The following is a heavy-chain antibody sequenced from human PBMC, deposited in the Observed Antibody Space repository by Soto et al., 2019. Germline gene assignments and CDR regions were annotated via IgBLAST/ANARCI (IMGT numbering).Heavy chain of an antibody. V-gene: IGHV4-59*04. CDR2: IYYSGST. D-gene: IGHD3-22*01. CDR1: GGSICSYY. J-gene: IGHJ5*02. Sequence: SETLTLTCTVSGGSICSYYGSWIRQPPGKGLEWIGYIYYSGSTSYNPSLKSRVTISVDTSKNQFSLKLSSVTAADTAVYYCARRPYYYDSSGYYLNWFDPWGQGTQVTVSS. CDR3: ARRPYYYDSSGYYLNWFDP.